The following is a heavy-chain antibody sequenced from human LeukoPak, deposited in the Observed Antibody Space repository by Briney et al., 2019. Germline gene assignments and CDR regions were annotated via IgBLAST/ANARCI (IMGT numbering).Heavy chain of an antibody. CDR2: IYPGDSDT. J-gene: IGHJ4*02. CDR3: ATGRYCSGGSCRRNYFDY. D-gene: IGHD2-15*01. CDR1: GYSFTSYW. V-gene: IGHV5-51*01. Sequence: GESLKFSCKGSGYSFTSYWIGWVRQMPGKGLEWMGSIYPGDSDTRYSPSFQGQVTISADKSISTAYLQWSSLKASDTAMYYCATGRYCSGGSCRRNYFDYWGQGPLVTVSS.